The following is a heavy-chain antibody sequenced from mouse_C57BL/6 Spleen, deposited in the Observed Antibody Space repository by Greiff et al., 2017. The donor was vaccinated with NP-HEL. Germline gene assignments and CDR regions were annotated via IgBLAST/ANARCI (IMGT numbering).Heavy chain of an antibody. CDR3: ARSRDPGYFDY. J-gene: IGHJ2*01. CDR2: IYPGDGDT. V-gene: IGHV1-80*01. CDR1: GYAFSSYW. Sequence: QVQLQQSGAELVKPGASVKISCKASGYAFSSYWMNWVKQRPGKGLEWIGQIYPGDGDTNYNGKFKGKATLTADKSSSTAYMQLSSLTSEDSAVYFCARSRDPGYFDYWGQGTTLTVSS.